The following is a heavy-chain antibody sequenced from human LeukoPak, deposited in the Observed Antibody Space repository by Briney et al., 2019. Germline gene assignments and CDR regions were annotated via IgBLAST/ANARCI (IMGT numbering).Heavy chain of an antibody. V-gene: IGHV4-34*01. D-gene: IGHD1-26*01. CDR2: INHSGST. J-gene: IGHJ4*02. Sequence: SETLSLTCAVYGGSFSGYYWSWIRQPPGKGLEWIGEINHSGSTNYNPSLKSRVTISVDTSKNQFSLKLSSVTAADTAVYYCARVGGSYYEAFDYWGQGTLVTVSS. CDR1: GGSFSGYY. CDR3: ARVGGSYYEAFDY.